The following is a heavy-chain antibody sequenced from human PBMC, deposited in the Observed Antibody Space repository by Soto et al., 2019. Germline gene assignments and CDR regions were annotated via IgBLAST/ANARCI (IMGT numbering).Heavy chain of an antibody. CDR1: GFTFSNYA. V-gene: IGHV3-23*01. J-gene: IGHJ4*02. CDR2: TSADGATT. Sequence: GSLRLSCTASGFTFSNYAMSWVRQAPGKGLEWVSSTSADGATTFYADSVKGRFTVLRDNSRNMLYVQMHSLRAEDTAVYYCATISEAGSSHYWGQGTLVTVSS. CDR3: ATISEAGSSHY. D-gene: IGHD6-19*01.